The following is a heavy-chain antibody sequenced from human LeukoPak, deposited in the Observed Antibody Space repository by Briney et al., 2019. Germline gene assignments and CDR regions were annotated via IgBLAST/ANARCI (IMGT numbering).Heavy chain of an antibody. CDR1: GYTFTGYY. D-gene: IGHD3-9*01. CDR3: ARDHGGYDILTGYPGDY. Sequence: ASVKVSCKASGYTFTGYYMHWVRQAPGQGLEWMGWINPNSGGTNYAQKFQGRVTMTRDTSISTAYMELSRLRSDDTAVYYCARDHGGYDILTGYPGDYWGQGTLVTISS. CDR2: INPNSGGT. J-gene: IGHJ4*02. V-gene: IGHV1-2*02.